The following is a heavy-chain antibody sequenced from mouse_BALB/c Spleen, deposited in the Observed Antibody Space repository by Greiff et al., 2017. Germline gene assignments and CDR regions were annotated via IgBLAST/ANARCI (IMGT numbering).Heavy chain of an antibody. D-gene: IGHD1-1*01. CDR1: GYTFTSYW. CDR2: IYPGNSDT. V-gene: IGHV1-5*01. J-gene: IGHJ2*01. CDR3: TSYPYYYGSSYDYFDY. Sequence: EVQLQESGTVLARPGASVKMSCKASGYTFTSYWMHWVKQRPGQGLEWIGAIYPGNSDTSYNQKFKGKAKLTAVTSTSTAYMELSSLTNEDSAVYYCTSYPYYYGSSYDYFDYWGPGTTLTVSS.